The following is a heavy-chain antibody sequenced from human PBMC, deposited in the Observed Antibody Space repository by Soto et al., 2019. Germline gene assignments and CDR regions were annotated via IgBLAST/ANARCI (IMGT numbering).Heavy chain of an antibody. Sequence: PVGSLRLSCAASGFTFSSYSMNWVRQAPGKGLEWVSYISSSSTIYYADSVKGRFTISRGNAKNSLYLQMNSLRDEDTAVYYCARGRTLSRTTTYCYPVQYWGQGTLVTVSS. D-gene: IGHD2-21*02. CDR1: GFTFSSYS. V-gene: IGHV3-48*02. CDR2: ISSSSTI. CDR3: ARGRTLSRTTTYCYPVQY. J-gene: IGHJ1*01.